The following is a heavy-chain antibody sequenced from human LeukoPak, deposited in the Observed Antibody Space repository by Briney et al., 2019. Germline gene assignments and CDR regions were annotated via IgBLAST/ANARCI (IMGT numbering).Heavy chain of an antibody. Sequence: SGGSLRLSCAASGFSFSSYWMHWVRQAPGKGLEWVSSISSSSSYIYYADSVKGRFTISRDNAKNSLYLLMNSLRAEDTAVYYCARGLNIAATGADYWGQGTLVTVSS. CDR1: GFSFSSYW. D-gene: IGHD6-13*01. CDR3: ARGLNIAATGADY. V-gene: IGHV3-21*01. CDR2: ISSSSSYI. J-gene: IGHJ4*02.